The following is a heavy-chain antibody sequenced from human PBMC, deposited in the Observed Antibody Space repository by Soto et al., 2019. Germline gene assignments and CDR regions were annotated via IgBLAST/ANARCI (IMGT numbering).Heavy chain of an antibody. V-gene: IGHV1-18*01. J-gene: IGHJ6*03. D-gene: IGHD2-2*01. Sequence: ASVKVSCKASGYTFTSYGISWVRQAPGQGLEWMGWISAYNGNTNYAQKLQGRVTMTTDTSTSTAYMELRSLRSDDTAVYYCARRSLNIVVVRFYYYMDVWGKGTTVTVSS. CDR1: GYTFTSYG. CDR3: ARRSLNIVVVRFYYYMDV. CDR2: ISAYNGNT.